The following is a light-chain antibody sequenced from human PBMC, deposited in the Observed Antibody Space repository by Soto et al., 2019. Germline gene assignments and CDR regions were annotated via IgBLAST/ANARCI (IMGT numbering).Light chain of an antibody. Sequence: DIQMTQSPSTLSASVRDRDTITCRASQSVKTWLAWYQQKPGTAPKLLIYGASTLESGVPSRFSGSGSGTEFTLTISSLHPDDFATYYCQHYNNYPYTFGQGTKVDIK. J-gene: IGKJ2*01. CDR3: QHYNNYPYT. CDR1: QSVKTW. V-gene: IGKV1-5*01. CDR2: GAS.